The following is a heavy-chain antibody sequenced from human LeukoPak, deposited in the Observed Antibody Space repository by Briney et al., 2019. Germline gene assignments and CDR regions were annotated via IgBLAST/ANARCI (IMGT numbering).Heavy chain of an antibody. CDR1: GGSISSGDYY. CDR2: IYYSGST. V-gene: IGHV4-30-4*08. D-gene: IGHD6-13*01. Sequence: SETLSLTCTVSGGSISSGDYYWSWIRQPPGKGLEWIGYIYYSGSTYYNPSLKSRVTISVDTSKNQFSLKLSSVTAADTAVYYCARGWGSSWSFDYWGQGTLVTVSS. CDR3: ARGWGSSWSFDY. J-gene: IGHJ4*02.